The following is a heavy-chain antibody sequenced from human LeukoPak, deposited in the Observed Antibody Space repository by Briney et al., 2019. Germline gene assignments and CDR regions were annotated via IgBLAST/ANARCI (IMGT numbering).Heavy chain of an antibody. CDR2: IYTSGST. J-gene: IGHJ3*02. D-gene: IGHD6-13*01. Sequence: SEALSLTCTVSGGSISSYYWSWIRQPAGKGLEWIGRIYTSGSTNYNPSLKSRVTMSVDTSKNQFSLKLSSVTAADTAVYYCAIAFIAAAGTGAFDIWGQGTMVTVSS. CDR3: AIAFIAAAGTGAFDI. V-gene: IGHV4-4*07. CDR1: GGSISSYY.